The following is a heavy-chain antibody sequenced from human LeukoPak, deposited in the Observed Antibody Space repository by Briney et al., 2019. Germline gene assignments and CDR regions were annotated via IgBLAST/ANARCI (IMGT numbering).Heavy chain of an antibody. CDR3: TADLPPPRGYDYPFDY. Sequence: GGSLRLSCAASGFTFSSYEMNWVRQAPGKGLECFGRIKSKTNGETTDYAAPVKGRFTISRDDSKNMLYLQMNSLKSEDTAVYYCTADLPPPRGYDYPFDYWGQGSLVTVSS. D-gene: IGHD5-12*01. CDR2: IKSKTNGETT. CDR1: GFTFSSYE. V-gene: IGHV3-15*01. J-gene: IGHJ4*02.